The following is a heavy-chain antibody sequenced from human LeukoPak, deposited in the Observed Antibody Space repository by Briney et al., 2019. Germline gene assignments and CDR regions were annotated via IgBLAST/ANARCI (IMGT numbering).Heavy chain of an antibody. Sequence: SETLSLTCTVSGGSISSGGYYWSWIRQHPGKGLEWIGYIYYSGSTYYNPSLKSRVTISVDTSKNQFSLKLSSVTAADTAVYYCARDPLSGDAGYSLDYWGQGTLVTVSS. D-gene: IGHD4-11*01. CDR2: IYYSGST. CDR1: GGSISSGGYY. CDR3: ARDPLSGDAGYSLDY. J-gene: IGHJ4*02. V-gene: IGHV4-31*03.